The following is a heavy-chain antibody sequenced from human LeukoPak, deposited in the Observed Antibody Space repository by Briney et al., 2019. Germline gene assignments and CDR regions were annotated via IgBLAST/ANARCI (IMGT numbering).Heavy chain of an antibody. CDR1: VYTFTTYG. V-gene: IGHV1-18*01. D-gene: IGHD1-14*01. CDR3: ARVRGRTVPSGY. J-gene: IGHJ4*02. Sequence: ASVKVSCKASVYTFTTYGFSWVRQAPGQGLEWMGWISAYNGNTNYAQKLQGRVTMTTDTSTSTAYMELRSLRSDDTAVYYCARVRGRTVPSGYWGQGTLVTVSS. CDR2: ISAYNGNT.